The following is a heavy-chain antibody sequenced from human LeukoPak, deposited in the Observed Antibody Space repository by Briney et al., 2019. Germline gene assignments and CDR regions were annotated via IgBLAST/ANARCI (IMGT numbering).Heavy chain of an antibody. CDR1: GYTFTSYR. CDR2: IYPGDSDT. J-gene: IGHJ3*02. D-gene: IGHD2-2*01. CDR3: ARQSCTSTSCYYDPFDI. V-gene: IGHV5-51*01. Sequence: GESLKISCEGSGYTFTSYRIAWVRQMPGKGLEWMGIIYPGDSDTRYSPSFQGQVTISADKSISTAYLQWSSLKASDTAMYYCARQSCTSTSCYYDPFDIWGQGTMVTVSS.